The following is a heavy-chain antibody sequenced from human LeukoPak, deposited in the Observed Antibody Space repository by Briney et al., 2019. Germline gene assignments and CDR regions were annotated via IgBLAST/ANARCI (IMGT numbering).Heavy chain of an antibody. CDR3: ARVGYGGNYFDF. J-gene: IGHJ4*02. V-gene: IGHV1-18*01. CDR2: ISAYSGNP. Sequence: ASVKVSCKASGYTFTSYGITWVRQAPGQGLEWVGWISAYSGNPNYAQKLQGRITITTDTSTGAAYMELRSLRSDDTAVYFCARVGYGGNYFDFWGPGTLVTVSS. CDR1: GYTFTSYG. D-gene: IGHD4-23*01.